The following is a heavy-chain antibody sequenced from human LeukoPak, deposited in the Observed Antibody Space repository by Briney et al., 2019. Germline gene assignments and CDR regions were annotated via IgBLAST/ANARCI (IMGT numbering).Heavy chain of an antibody. V-gene: IGHV3-53*01. CDR1: GFTVSSNY. J-gene: IGHJ3*02. CDR3: AGPGPDAVDAFDI. Sequence: AGGSLRLSCAASGFTVSSNYMSWVRQAPGKGLEWVSVIYSGGSTYYADSVKGRFTISRDNSKNTLYLQMNSLRAEDTAVYYCAGPGPDAVDAFDIWGQGTMVTVSS. CDR2: IYSGGST. D-gene: IGHD1-14*01.